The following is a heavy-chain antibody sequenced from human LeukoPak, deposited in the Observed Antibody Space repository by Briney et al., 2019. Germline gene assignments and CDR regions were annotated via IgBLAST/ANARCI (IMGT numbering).Heavy chain of an antibody. Sequence: RTGGSLRLSCAASGFTFNSYSMNWVRQAPGKGLEWVSSISSSSSTIYYADSVKGRFTISRDNAKNSLYLQMNSLRAEDTAVYYCAREVVVVAANVPEPRYYYMDVWGKGTTVTVSS. CDR1: GFTFNSYS. J-gene: IGHJ6*03. CDR2: ISSSSSTI. D-gene: IGHD2-15*01. V-gene: IGHV3-48*04. CDR3: AREVVVVAANVPEPRYYYMDV.